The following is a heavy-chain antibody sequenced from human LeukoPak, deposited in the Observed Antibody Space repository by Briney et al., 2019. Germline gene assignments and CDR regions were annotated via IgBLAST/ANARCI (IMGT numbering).Heavy chain of an antibody. CDR3: ARDSLYCGGDCPFDY. CDR1: GYTFTSYG. J-gene: IGHJ4*02. CDR2: IIPIFGTA. Sequence: SVKVSCTASGYTFTSYGISWVRQAPGQGLEWMGGIIPIFGTANYAQKFQGRVTITADESTSTAYMELSSLRSEDTAVYYCARDSLYCGGDCPFDYWGQGTLVTVSS. V-gene: IGHV1-69*13. D-gene: IGHD2-21*02.